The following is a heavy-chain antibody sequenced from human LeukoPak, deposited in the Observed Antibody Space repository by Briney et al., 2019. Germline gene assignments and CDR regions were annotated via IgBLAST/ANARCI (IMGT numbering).Heavy chain of an antibody. D-gene: IGHD3-22*01. J-gene: IGHJ4*02. CDR3: ATDSYDSSGYLDY. V-gene: IGHV3-9*01. CDR2: ISWNSGSI. Sequence: GGSLRLSCAASGFTFDNYAMHWVRQAPGKGLEWVSGISWNSGSIGYADSVKGRFTISRDNAKNSLYLQMNSLRAEDTALYYCATDSYDSSGYLDYWGQGTVVTVSS. CDR1: GFTFDNYA.